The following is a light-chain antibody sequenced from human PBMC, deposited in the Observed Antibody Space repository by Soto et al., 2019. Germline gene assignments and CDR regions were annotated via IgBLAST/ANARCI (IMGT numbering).Light chain of an antibody. CDR2: DAS. V-gene: IGKV3-15*01. J-gene: IGKJ5*01. CDR1: QTVSSN. CDR3: QQGGNWPLT. Sequence: EIVMSQSPATLSVTPGERATLSCRASQTVSSNLAWYQQKPGQAPRLLIYDASTRATGIPVRFSGSGSGTDFTLTISRLEPEDFAVYYCQQGGNWPLTFGQGTLLEIK.